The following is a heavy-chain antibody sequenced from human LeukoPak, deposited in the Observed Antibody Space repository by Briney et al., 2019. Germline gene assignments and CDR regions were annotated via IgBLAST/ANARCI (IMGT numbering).Heavy chain of an antibody. V-gene: IGHV3-23*01. CDR1: GFTFSSYG. D-gene: IGHD3-10*01. CDR2: ISGSGGST. J-gene: IGHJ5*02. Sequence: PGGSLRLSCAASGFTFSSYGMSWVRQAPGKGLEWVSAISGSGGSTYYADSVKGRFTISRDNAKNSLYLQMNSLRAEDTAVYYCARDNYYGSGSYFPWGQGTLVTVSS. CDR3: ARDNYYGSGSYFP.